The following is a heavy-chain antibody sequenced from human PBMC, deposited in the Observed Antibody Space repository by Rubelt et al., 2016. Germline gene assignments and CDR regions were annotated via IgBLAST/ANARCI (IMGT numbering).Heavy chain of an antibody. J-gene: IGHJ2*01. CDR2: IGGDGVNT. CDR1: GFTLGGHA. V-gene: IGHV3-23*01. CDR3: AKYVLPVPAVHRGFDL. Sequence: QPGGSLSLSCEASGFTLGGHAMNWVRQAPGKGLEWVSVIGGDGVNTNYADSVKGRFTISRDNSKNTLYLQLNSLRAEDTAIYYCAKYVLPVPAVHRGFDLWGRGTLVTVSS. D-gene: IGHD2-2*01.